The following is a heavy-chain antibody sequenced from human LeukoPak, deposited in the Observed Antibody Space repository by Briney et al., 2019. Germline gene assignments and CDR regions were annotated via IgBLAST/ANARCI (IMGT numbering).Heavy chain of an antibody. D-gene: IGHD2-2*01. CDR3: AREVCLTNCKYYFDS. J-gene: IGHJ4*02. CDR1: GYTFTSYY. Sequence: ASVKVSCKASGYTFTSYYMHWVRQAPGQGLEWLGIINSGGGSTTYAQKFQGRLTVTRDTSTSTVYMELSSLTFEDTAVYYCAREVCLTNCKYYFDSWGQGTLVTVSS. CDR2: INSGGGST. V-gene: IGHV1-46*01.